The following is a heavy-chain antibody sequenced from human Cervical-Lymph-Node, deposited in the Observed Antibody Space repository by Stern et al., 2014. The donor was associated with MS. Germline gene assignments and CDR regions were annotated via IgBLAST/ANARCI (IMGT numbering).Heavy chain of an antibody. D-gene: IGHD1-26*01. CDR2: INPVFDTS. CDR1: VDTFSSYA. V-gene: IGHV1-69*01. J-gene: IGHJ6*02. CDR3: ARGELKEGLVRGMDV. Sequence: QVPLVQSGAEVKKPGSSVKVSCKASVDTFSSYAISWVRQGPGQGLEWMGGINPVFDTSKSAQKFQGRVTLTTDEITRPAYVGLSSLRSEDTAVYYCARGELKEGLVRGMDVWGQGTTVTVSS.